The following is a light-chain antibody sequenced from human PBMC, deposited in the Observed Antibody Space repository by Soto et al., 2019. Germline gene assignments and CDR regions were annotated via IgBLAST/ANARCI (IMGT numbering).Light chain of an antibody. J-gene: IGKJ1*01. CDR3: MQPLQSWT. V-gene: IGKV2-28*01. Sequence: VMAQSPATLSVSPGERVTLSCTASQSVSRYLDWYLQKPGQSPQLLIYLGSNRASGVPDRFSGSGSGTDFTLKISRVEAEDVGVYYCMQPLQSWTFGQGTKVDIK. CDR1: QSVSRY. CDR2: LGS.